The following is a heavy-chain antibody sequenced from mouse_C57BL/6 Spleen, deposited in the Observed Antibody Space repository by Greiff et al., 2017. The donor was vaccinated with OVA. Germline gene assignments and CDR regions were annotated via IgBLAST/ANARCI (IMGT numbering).Heavy chain of an antibody. CDR3: AAGDYGSGPFYYYGD. CDR1: GYTFTSYC. CDR2: IYPGNSDT. J-gene: IGHJ2*01. V-gene: IGHV1-5*01. D-gene: IGHD1-1*01. Sequence: VQLQQSGTVLARPGASVKMSCKTSGYTFTSYCMHWVKQRPGQGLEWIGAIYPGNSDTSYNQKFKGKATLTAVTSASTAYMELSSLTNEDSAVEYCAAGDYGSGPFYYYGDWGKGTTVTVA.